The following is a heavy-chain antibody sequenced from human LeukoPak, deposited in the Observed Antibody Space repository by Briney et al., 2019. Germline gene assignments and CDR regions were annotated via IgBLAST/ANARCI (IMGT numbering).Heavy chain of an antibody. Sequence: PGGSLRLFCAASGFTFSGSGMHWVRQASGKGLEWVGRIRSKANSYATAYAAPVKGRFTISRDDSKNTAYLQMNSLKTEDPAVYYCTRPGSSTSDYWGQGTLVTVSS. J-gene: IGHJ4*02. CDR3: TRPGSSTSDY. D-gene: IGHD6-6*01. V-gene: IGHV3-73*01. CDR2: IRSKANSYAT. CDR1: GFTFSGSG.